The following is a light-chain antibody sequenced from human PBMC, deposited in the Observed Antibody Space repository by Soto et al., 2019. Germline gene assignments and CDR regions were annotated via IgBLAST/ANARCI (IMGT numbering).Light chain of an antibody. Sequence: EIVLAQSPATLSLSPGDRATLSCRASQSVNDYLAWYQQRPGQAPRLLIYDASNRATAIPARFSGSGSGTDFTLTISSLEPEDFAVYYCQQRSDWPLTFGGGTKVEIK. V-gene: IGKV3-11*01. CDR3: QQRSDWPLT. CDR1: QSVNDY. J-gene: IGKJ4*01. CDR2: DAS.